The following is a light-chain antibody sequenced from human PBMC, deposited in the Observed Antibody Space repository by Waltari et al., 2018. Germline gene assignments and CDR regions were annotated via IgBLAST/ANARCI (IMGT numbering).Light chain of an antibody. CDR3: QQYGSSPPT. J-gene: IGKJ2*01. CDR2: GAS. CDR1: QSLSSSY. V-gene: IGKV3-20*01. Sequence: EIVLTQSPGTLSLSPGDTATLSCRASQSLSSSYLAWYQQKPGQAPRLLIYGASSRATGIPDRFSGSGSGTDFTLTITSLEPEDFAGYSCQQYGSSPPTFGQGTKLEIK.